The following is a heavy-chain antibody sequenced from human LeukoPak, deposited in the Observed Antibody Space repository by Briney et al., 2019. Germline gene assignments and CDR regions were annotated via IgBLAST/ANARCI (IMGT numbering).Heavy chain of an antibody. CDR2: ISASGGST. V-gene: IGHV3-23*01. Sequence: GGSLRLSCEASGFTFSGQAMSWVRQPPEKGLEWVSTISASGGSTYYADAVKGRFSISRDNSKNTLYVQMHNLRAEDPAVYYCAKVPDGSPRGYWYFDLWGRGTLVTVSS. J-gene: IGHJ2*01. D-gene: IGHD5-24*01. CDR1: GFTFSGQA. CDR3: AKVPDGSPRGYWYFDL.